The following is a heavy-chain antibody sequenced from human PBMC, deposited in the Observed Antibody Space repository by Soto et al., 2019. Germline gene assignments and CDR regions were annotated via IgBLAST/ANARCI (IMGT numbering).Heavy chain of an antibody. Sequence: QIQLVQSGGEVKKPGASMKVSCKASGYTFRSYGISCVRQAPGQGLELVGWISAYNGDTHYAPKFQDRITVTTETSTDTAYMELRSLGLDDTAVYYCARDWSRYYDNSGLIWFYWGQGSLVTVSS. CDR3: ARDWSRYYDNSGLIWFY. J-gene: IGHJ4*02. D-gene: IGHD3-22*01. CDR1: GYTFRSYG. CDR2: ISAYNGDT. V-gene: IGHV1-18*04.